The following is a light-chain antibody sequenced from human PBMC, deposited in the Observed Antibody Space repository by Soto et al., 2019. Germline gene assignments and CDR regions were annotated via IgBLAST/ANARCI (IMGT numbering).Light chain of an antibody. V-gene: IGKV3-20*01. CDR3: QQYGSSSWT. CDR1: QSVSSSY. CDR2: GAS. J-gene: IGKJ1*01. Sequence: EIVLTQSPSTLSVSPGDRAPLSCRASQSVSSSYLSWYQQKPDQAPRLLIYGASGRATRIPDRFSGSGSGTDFTLTISRLEPEDFEVYYCQQYGSSSWTFGQGTKVDI.